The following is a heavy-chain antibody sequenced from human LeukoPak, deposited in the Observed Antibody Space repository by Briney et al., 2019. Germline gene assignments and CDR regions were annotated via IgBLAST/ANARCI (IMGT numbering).Heavy chain of an antibody. V-gene: IGHV3-53*01. D-gene: IGHD6-19*01. Sequence: PGGSLRLSCAASGFTVSSNYMNWVRQAPGKGLEWVSVIYSGGSTYYADSVKGRFTISRDNSKNTLYLQMNSLRAEDTAVYYCARGDKSSGWYFFDYWGQGTLVTVSS. CDR1: GFTVSSNY. CDR3: ARGDKSSGWYFFDY. CDR2: IYSGGST. J-gene: IGHJ4*02.